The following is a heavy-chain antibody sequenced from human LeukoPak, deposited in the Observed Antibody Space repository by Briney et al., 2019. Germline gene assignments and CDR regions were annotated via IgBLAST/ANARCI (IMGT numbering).Heavy chain of an antibody. Sequence: ASVKVSCKASGYTFTGYYMHWLRQAPGQGLEGMGWISPNSGGTNYAQKFQGRVTMTRDTSISTAYMELSRLRSDDTAVYYCARDLGAVAGQFWFDPWGQGTLVTVSS. CDR2: ISPNSGGT. D-gene: IGHD6-19*01. CDR1: GYTFTGYY. V-gene: IGHV1-2*02. CDR3: ARDLGAVAGQFWFDP. J-gene: IGHJ5*02.